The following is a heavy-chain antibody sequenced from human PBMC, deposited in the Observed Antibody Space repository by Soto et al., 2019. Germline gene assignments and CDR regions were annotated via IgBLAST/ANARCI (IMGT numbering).Heavy chain of an antibody. D-gene: IGHD5-18*01. CDR3: AKDSGYSYGPNWYFDL. CDR1: GFTFSSYG. J-gene: IGHJ2*01. CDR2: ISYDGSNK. Sequence: QVQLVESGGGVVQPGRSLRLSCAASGFTFSSYGMHWVRQAPGKGLEWVAVISYDGSNKYYADSVKGRFTISRDNSKNTLYLQMISLRAEDTAVYYCAKDSGYSYGPNWYFDLWGRGTLVTVSS. V-gene: IGHV3-30*18.